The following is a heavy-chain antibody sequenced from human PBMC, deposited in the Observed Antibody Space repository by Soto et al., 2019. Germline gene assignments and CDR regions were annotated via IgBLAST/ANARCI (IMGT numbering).Heavy chain of an antibody. V-gene: IGHV4-30-2*01. J-gene: IGHJ4*02. D-gene: IGHD5-18*01. Sequence: SETLSLTCAVSGGSISSGGYSWSWIRQPPGKGLEWIGYIYHSGSTYYNPSLKSRVTISVDRSKNQFSLKLSSVTAADTAVYYCAREGYSYGFFDYWGQGTLVTVSS. CDR3: AREGYSYGFFDY. CDR2: IYHSGST. CDR1: GGSISSGGYS.